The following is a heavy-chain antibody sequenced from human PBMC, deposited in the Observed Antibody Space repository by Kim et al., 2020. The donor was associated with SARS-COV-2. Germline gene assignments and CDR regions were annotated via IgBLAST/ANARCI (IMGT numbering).Heavy chain of an antibody. D-gene: IGHD3-22*01. Sequence: GGSLRLSCTASGFTFSSFCMNWVRQAPGKGLEWVSYISNSDSTIYYADSVKGRFTISRDDAKNSLYLQMNSLRDEDTAVYYCARDRGRYDNSGYPFFDYWGQGTLVTVSS. V-gene: IGHV3-48*02. CDR2: ISNSDSTI. CDR3: ARDRGRYDNSGYPFFDY. CDR1: GFTFSSFC. J-gene: IGHJ4*02.